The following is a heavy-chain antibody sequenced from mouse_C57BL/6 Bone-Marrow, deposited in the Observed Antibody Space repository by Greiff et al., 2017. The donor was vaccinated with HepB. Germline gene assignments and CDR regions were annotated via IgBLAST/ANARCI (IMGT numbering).Heavy chain of an antibody. V-gene: IGHV5-4*01. D-gene: IGHD1-1*01. CDR1: GFTFSSYA. Sequence: EVKLVESGGGLVKPGGSLKLSCAASGFTFSSYAMSWVRQTPEKRLEWVATISDGGSYTYYPDNVKGRFTISRDNAKNNLYLQMSHLKSEDTAMYYCARDRPIYYYPYWYFDVWGTGTTVTVSS. CDR3: ARDRPIYYYPYWYFDV. CDR2: ISDGGSYT. J-gene: IGHJ1*03.